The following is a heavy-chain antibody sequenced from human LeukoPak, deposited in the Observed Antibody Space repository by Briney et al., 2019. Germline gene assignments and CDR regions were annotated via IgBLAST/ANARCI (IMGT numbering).Heavy chain of an antibody. CDR1: GYTFTSYG. V-gene: IGHV1-18*01. J-gene: IGHJ4*02. Sequence: ASVKVSCKASGYTFTSYGISWVRQAPGQGLEWMGWISAYNGNTNYAQKLQGRVTITTDTSTSTAYMELRSLRSDDTAVYYCARDYCSSTSCYLNFDYWGQGTLVTVSS. CDR3: ARDYCSSTSCYLNFDY. CDR2: ISAYNGNT. D-gene: IGHD2-2*01.